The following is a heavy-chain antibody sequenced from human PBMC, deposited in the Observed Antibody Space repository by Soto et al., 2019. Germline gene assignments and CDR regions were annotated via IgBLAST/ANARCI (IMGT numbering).Heavy chain of an antibody. CDR2: IYYSGST. CDR1: GGSISSGDYY. Sequence: PSETLSLTCTVSGGSISSGDYYWSWIRQPPEKGQEWIGYIYYSGSTYYNQSLKSRVTISVDTSKNQFSLKLSSVTAADTAVYYCARLRFLEWLSYRGVFDYWGQGTLVTVSS. J-gene: IGHJ4*02. CDR3: ARLRFLEWLSYRGVFDY. V-gene: IGHV4-30-4*01. D-gene: IGHD3-3*01.